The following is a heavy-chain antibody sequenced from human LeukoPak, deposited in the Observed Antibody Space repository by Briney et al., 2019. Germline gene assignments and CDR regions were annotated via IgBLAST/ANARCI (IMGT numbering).Heavy chain of an antibody. J-gene: IGHJ4*02. V-gene: IGHV3-23*01. CDR1: GFTFSSYG. D-gene: IGHD6-19*01. Sequence: GGSLRLSCAASGFTFSSYGMSWVRQAPGKGLEWVSAISGSGGSTYYADSVKGRFTISRDNSKNTLYLQMNSLRAEDTAVYYCARDVEAVAGYYFDYWGQGTLVTVSS. CDR2: ISGSGGST. CDR3: ARDVEAVAGYYFDY.